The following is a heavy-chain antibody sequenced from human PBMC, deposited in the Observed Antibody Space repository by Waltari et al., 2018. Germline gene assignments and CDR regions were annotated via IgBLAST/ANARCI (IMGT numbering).Heavy chain of an antibody. D-gene: IGHD3-22*01. CDR3: ARHLHDSSGYYLHYFDY. V-gene: IGHV4-39*01. J-gene: IGHJ4*02. Sequence: QLQLQESGPGLVKPSETLSLTCTVSGGSISSISYYWGWIRQPPGKGLEWIGSIYYSGSTYYNPSLTSRVTISVDTSKNQFPLKLSSVTAADTAVYYCARHLHDSSGYYLHYFDYWGQGTLVTVSS. CDR1: GGSISSISYY. CDR2: IYYSGST.